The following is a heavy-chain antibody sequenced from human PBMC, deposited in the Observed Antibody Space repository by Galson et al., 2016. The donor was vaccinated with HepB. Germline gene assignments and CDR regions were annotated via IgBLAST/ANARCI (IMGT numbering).Heavy chain of an antibody. CDR2: ISYDGSHK. D-gene: IGHD3-9*01. V-gene: IGHV3-30*18. Sequence: SLRLSCAASGFTFSSYAMHWVRQAPGKGLEWVAVISYDGSHKYYAASVKGRFTISRDNSKNTLSLQMNSLRAEDTAVYYCAKNDILAGYSAFDYCGQGTLVTVSS. CDR3: AKNDILAGYSAFDY. J-gene: IGHJ4*03. CDR1: GFTFSSYA.